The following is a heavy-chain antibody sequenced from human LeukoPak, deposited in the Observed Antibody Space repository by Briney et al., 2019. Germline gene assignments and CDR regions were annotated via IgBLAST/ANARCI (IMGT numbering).Heavy chain of an antibody. J-gene: IGHJ4*02. V-gene: IGHV3-53*01. Sequence: GGSLRLSCAASGFTFSSYAMSWVRQAPGKGLEWVSVIYSGGTTYYADSVKGRFTISRDNSKNTLHLQMNSLRAEDTAVYYCARGSYDSSGFWTTFDYWGQGTLVTVSS. CDR3: ARGSYDSSGFWTTFDY. CDR1: GFTFSSYA. CDR2: IYSGGTT. D-gene: IGHD3-22*01.